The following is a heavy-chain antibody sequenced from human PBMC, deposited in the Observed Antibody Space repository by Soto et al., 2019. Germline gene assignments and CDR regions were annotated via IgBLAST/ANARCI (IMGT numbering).Heavy chain of an antibody. CDR3: ARGGHVVVVTAAFDY. D-gene: IGHD2-21*02. CDR2: VNPSGGHT. Sequence: QVQLMQSGAEVKKPGASVKVSCKASGDTFTNYYIHWVRQAPGQGLEWMGTVNPSGGHTTYSQNFLGRVTMTRDTSTRTPYRELTSLTSDDTAVYYCARGGHVVVVTAAFDYWGQGTLVTVSS. V-gene: IGHV1-46*01. CDR1: GDTFTNYY. J-gene: IGHJ4*02.